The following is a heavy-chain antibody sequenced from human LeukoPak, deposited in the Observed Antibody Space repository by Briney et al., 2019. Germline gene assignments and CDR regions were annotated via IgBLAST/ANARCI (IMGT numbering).Heavy chain of an antibody. CDR1: GYSFTSYW. Sequence: GESLKISCKGSGYSFTSYWISWVRQMPGKGLEWMGRIDPSDSYTNYSPSFQGHVTISADKSISTAYPQWSSLKASDTAMYYCARVFILTGYYISYYFDYWGQGTLVTVSS. V-gene: IGHV5-10-1*01. CDR2: IDPSDSYT. CDR3: ARVFILTGYYISYYFDY. D-gene: IGHD3-9*01. J-gene: IGHJ4*02.